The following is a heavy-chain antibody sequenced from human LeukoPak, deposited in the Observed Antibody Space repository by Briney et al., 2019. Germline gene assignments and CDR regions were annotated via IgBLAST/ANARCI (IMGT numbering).Heavy chain of an antibody. CDR1: GYTFTGYY. D-gene: IGHD2-2*02. V-gene: IGHV1-2*02. Sequence: ASVKVSCTASGYTFTGYYMHWVRQAPGQGLEWMGWINPNSGGTNYAQKFQGRVTMTRDTSISTAYMELSRLRSDDTAVYYCATHCSSTSCYRSALDYWGQGTLVTVSS. CDR3: ATHCSSTSCYRSALDY. J-gene: IGHJ4*02. CDR2: INPNSGGT.